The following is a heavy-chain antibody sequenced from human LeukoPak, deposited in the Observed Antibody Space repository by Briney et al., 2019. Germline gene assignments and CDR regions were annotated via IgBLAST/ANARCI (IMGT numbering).Heavy chain of an antibody. CDR1: GFTFGSYA. CDR2: ISGSGGST. CDR3: AKRSRITIFGVVLANAFDI. Sequence: GGSLRLSCAASGFTFGSYAMSWVRQAPGKGLEWVSAISGSGGSTYYADSVKGRFTISRDNSKNTLYLQMNSLRAEDTAVYYCAKRSRITIFGVVLANAFDIWGQGTMVTVSS. V-gene: IGHV3-23*01. J-gene: IGHJ3*02. D-gene: IGHD3-3*01.